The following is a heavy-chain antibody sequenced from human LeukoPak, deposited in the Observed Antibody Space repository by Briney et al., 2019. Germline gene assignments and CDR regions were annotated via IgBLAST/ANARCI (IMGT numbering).Heavy chain of an antibody. CDR1: GFTFSSYG. CDR3: AMPGSYCGGDCYPYYFDN. CDR2: IRYDGSNK. V-gene: IGHV3-30*02. Sequence: GGSLRLSCAASGFTFSSYGMHWVRQAPGKGLEWVAFIRYDGSNKYYADSVKGRFTISRDNSKNTLYLQMNSLRVEDTAVYYCAMPGSYCGGDCYPYYFDNWGQGTLVTVSS. J-gene: IGHJ4*02. D-gene: IGHD2-21*01.